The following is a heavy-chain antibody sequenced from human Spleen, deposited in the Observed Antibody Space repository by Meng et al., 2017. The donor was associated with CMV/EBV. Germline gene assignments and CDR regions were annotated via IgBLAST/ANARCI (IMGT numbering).Heavy chain of an antibody. D-gene: IGHD1-7*01. V-gene: IGHV3-48*03. Sequence: GGSLRLSCAASGFAFGTYEMNWVRQAPGKGLEWISYITGSGDTIYYADSVKGRFTISRDNAKNSVFLQMNSLRAEDTALYYCARKETGTTWFDPWGQGTLVTVSS. CDR2: ITGSGDTI. CDR3: ARKETGTTWFDP. J-gene: IGHJ5*02. CDR1: GFAFGTYE.